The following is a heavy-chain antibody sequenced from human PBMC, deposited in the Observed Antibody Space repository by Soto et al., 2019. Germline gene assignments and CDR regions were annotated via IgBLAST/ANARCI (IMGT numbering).Heavy chain of an antibody. CDR2: IIPIFGTT. CDR1: GGTFSSYA. J-gene: IGHJ4*02. CDR3: VRYSVAATY. D-gene: IGHD1-26*01. V-gene: IGHV1-69*06. Sequence: SSVKVSCKASGGTFSSYAISWVRQAPGQGLEWMGGIIPIFGTTNYAEKFRGRVSITGDTSISTAYMELSSLTSDDTAVYFCVRYSVAATYWGKGTQVTVS.